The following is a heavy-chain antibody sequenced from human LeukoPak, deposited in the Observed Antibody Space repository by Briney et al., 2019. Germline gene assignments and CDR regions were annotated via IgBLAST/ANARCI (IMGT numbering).Heavy chain of an antibody. J-gene: IGHJ4*02. Sequence: SETLSLTCTVSGGSISSYYWSWIRQPPGKGLEWIGYIYYSGSTNYNPSLKSRVTISVDTSKNQFSLKLSSVTAADTAVYYCARSAGMMVGLALPYYFDYWGQGTLVTVSS. V-gene: IGHV4-59*01. CDR3: ARSAGMMVGLALPYYFDY. D-gene: IGHD2-15*01. CDR2: IYYSGST. CDR1: GGSISSYY.